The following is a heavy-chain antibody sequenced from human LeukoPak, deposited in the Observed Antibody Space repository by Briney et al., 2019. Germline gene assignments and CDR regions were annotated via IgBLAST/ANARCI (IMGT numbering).Heavy chain of an antibody. CDR1: GFTFSSYA. CDR2: ISYDGSNK. D-gene: IGHD3-10*01. CDR3: ARDLYYYGSELPYYFDY. Sequence: PGGSLRLSCAASGFTFSSYAMHWVRQAPGKGLEWVAVISYDGSNKYYADSVEGRFTISRDNSKNTLYLQMNSLRAEDTAVYYCARDLYYYGSELPYYFDYWGQGTLVTVSS. V-gene: IGHV3-30*04. J-gene: IGHJ4*02.